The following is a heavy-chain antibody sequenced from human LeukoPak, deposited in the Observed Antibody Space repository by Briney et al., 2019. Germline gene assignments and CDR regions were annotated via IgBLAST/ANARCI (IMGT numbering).Heavy chain of an antibody. V-gene: IGHV4-34*01. CDR1: GGSFSGYY. CDR2: INHSGST. D-gene: IGHD2-8*01. Sequence: SETLSLTCAVYGGSFSGYYWSWIRQPPGKGLELIGEINHSGSTNYNPSLKSRVTISVDTSKNQFSLKLSSVTAADTAVYYCAGYCTNGVCYSYFQHWGQGTPVTVSS. CDR3: AGYCTNGVCYSYFQH. J-gene: IGHJ1*01.